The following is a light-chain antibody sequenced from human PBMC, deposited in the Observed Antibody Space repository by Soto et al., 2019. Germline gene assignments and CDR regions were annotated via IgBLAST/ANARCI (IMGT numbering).Light chain of an antibody. CDR3: PSYDSSLSGYV. V-gene: IGLV1-40*01. Sequence: QSALTQPPSVSGAPGQRVTISCTGSSSNIGAGYDVHWYQQLPGTAPKLLIYGNSNRPSGVPDRFSGSKSGTSASLAITGLQAEDEADYYCPSYDSSLSGYVFGTGTKDTDL. J-gene: IGLJ1*01. CDR2: GNS. CDR1: SSNIGAGYD.